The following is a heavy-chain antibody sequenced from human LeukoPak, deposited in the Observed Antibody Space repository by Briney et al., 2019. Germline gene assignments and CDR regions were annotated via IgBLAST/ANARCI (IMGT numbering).Heavy chain of an antibody. V-gene: IGHV3-30*03. J-gene: IGHJ4*02. CDR3: ARDSSGWYSLDY. D-gene: IGHD6-19*01. CDR2: ISYDGSNK. CDR1: GFTFSSYG. Sequence: PGRSLRLSCAASGFTFSSYGMHWVRQAPGKGLEWVAVISYDGSNKYYADSVKGRFTISRDNSKNTLYLQMNSLRAEDTAVYDCARDSSGWYSLDYWGQGTLVTVSS.